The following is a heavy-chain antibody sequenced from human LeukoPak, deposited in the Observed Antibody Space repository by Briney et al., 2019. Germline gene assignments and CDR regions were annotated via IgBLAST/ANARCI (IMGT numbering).Heavy chain of an antibody. V-gene: IGHV3-74*01. Sequence: GGSLRLSCVSSGFTLTIYWMHWVRQVPGKGPVWVGRIDKEGSAAFYAESVKGRFTISRDNVKSTVYLQMNSLTDEDTAVYYCARGGYSGSYYRFDWGQGTLVTVSS. CDR2: IDKEGSAA. D-gene: IGHD1-26*01. J-gene: IGHJ4*02. CDR1: GFTLTIYW. CDR3: ARGGYSGSYYRFD.